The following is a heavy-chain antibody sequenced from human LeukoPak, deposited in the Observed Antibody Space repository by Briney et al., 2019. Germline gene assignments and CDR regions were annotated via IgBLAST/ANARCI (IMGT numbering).Heavy chain of an antibody. CDR1: GYTFTSYG. J-gene: IGHJ4*02. CDR3: ARGSVPEYYYDSSGYQDY. Sequence: GASVKVSCKASGYTFTSYGISWVRQAPGQGLEWMGWISAYSGNTNYAQKLQGRVTMTTDTSTSTAYMELRSLRSDDTAVYYCARGSVPEYYYDSSGYQDYWGQGTLVTVSS. CDR2: ISAYSGNT. V-gene: IGHV1-18*01. D-gene: IGHD3-22*01.